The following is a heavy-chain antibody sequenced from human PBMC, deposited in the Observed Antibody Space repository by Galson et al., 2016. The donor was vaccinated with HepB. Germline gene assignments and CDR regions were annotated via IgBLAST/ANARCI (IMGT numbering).Heavy chain of an antibody. CDR3: SHSPVFDASGCDLNWFDP. D-gene: IGHD3-10*01. J-gene: IGHJ5*02. V-gene: IGHV2-5*02. CDR2: IYGDDDK. CDR1: GFSLSTSAVG. Sequence: PALVKPTQTLTLTCTFSGFSLSTSAVGVGWIRQPPGKALEWLALIYGDDDKRYSPSLESRLTITQDTLKNQVVLRMTNMDPVVTATYYCSHSPVFDASGCDLNWFDPWGQGTLVTVSS.